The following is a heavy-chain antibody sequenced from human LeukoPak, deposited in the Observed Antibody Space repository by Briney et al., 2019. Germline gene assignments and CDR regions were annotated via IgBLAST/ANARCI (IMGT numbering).Heavy chain of an antibody. V-gene: IGHV1-2*02. Sequence: ASVKVSCKASGYTFTGYYMHWVRQAPGQGLEWMGWINPNSGGTNYAQKFQGRVTMTRDTPISTAYMELSRLRSDDTAVYYCAREEIVVAGTDYWGQGTLVTASS. CDR3: AREEIVVAGTDY. J-gene: IGHJ4*02. D-gene: IGHD6-19*01. CDR1: GYTFTGYY. CDR2: INPNSGGT.